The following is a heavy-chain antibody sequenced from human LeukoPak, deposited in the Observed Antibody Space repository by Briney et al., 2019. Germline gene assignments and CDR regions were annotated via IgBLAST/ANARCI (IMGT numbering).Heavy chain of an antibody. J-gene: IGHJ5*02. D-gene: IGHD6-6*01. Sequence: SETLSLTCAVYGGSFIGYDWTWIRQPPGKGLEWIGEINHSGGTNYNPSLKSRVTISVDTSKNQFSLKLSSVTAADTAVYYCASLARGGNWFDPWGRETLATVSS. V-gene: IGHV4-34*01. CDR2: INHSGGT. CDR3: ASLARGGNWFDP. CDR1: GGSFIGYD.